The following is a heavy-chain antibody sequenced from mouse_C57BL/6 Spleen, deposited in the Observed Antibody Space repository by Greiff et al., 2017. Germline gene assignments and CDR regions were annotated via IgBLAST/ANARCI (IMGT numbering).Heavy chain of an antibody. Sequence: EVKLMESGGGLVKPGGSLKLSCAASGFTFSDYGMHWVRQAPEKGLEWVAYICSGSSTIYYADTVKGRFTISRDNSKNTLFLQMNGLGSEDRARYYCASGDPWFAYWGQGTLVTVSA. D-gene: IGHD3-3*01. CDR3: ASGDPWFAY. CDR2: ICSGSSTI. J-gene: IGHJ3*01. V-gene: IGHV5-17*01. CDR1: GFTFSDYG.